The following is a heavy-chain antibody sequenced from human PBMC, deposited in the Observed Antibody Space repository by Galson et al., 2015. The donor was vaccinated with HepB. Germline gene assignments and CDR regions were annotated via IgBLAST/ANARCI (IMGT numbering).Heavy chain of an antibody. CDR2: IFYSGGT. V-gene: IGHV4-59*01. CDR1: GSSISRYW. D-gene: IGHD1-1*01. Sequence: ETLSLTCTVSGSSISRYWWSWIRRAPGQGLQWIGHIFYSGGTSYNPSLRSRVSISVDSSKTHFSLTLTSVTTADTAVYYCARQVATRTAWFDSWGQGTLVTVSS. CDR3: ARQVATRTAWFDS. J-gene: IGHJ5*01.